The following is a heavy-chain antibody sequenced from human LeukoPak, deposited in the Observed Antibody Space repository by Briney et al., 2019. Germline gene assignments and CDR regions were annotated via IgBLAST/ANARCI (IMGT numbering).Heavy chain of an antibody. CDR1: GGSLSSYY. CDR2: IYYSGST. CDR3: ASTLINYSSGWYYFDY. Sequence: SETLSLTCTVSGGSLSSYYWSWVRQPPGKGLEWIGYIYYSGSTNYNPTLKSRATISVDTSKNQFSLKLSSVTAADTAVYYCASTLINYSSGWYYFDYWGQGTLVTVSS. D-gene: IGHD6-19*01. J-gene: IGHJ4*02. V-gene: IGHV4-59*01.